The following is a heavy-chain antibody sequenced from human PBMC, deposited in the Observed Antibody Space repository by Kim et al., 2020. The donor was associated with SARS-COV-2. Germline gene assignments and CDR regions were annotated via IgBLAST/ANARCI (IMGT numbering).Heavy chain of an antibody. CDR3: ARHGITIFGVVQRRYFDL. CDR2: INSDGSST. J-gene: IGHJ2*01. CDR1: GFTFSSYW. V-gene: IGHV3-74*01. Sequence: GGSLILSCAASGFTFSSYWMHWVRQAPGKGLVWVSRINSDGSSTSYADSVKGRFTISRDNAKNTLYLQMNSLRAEDTAVYYCARHGITIFGVVQRRYFDLWGRGTLVTVSS. D-gene: IGHD3-3*01.